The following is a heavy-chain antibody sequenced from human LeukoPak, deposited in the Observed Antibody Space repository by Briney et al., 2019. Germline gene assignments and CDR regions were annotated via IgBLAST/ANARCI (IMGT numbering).Heavy chain of an antibody. Sequence: SETLSLSCAAYGGSFSGYSWSWIRQPPGKGLEWIGAINNSGTTNYNPSLKSRVTISIDTSKNQFSLMLSSVTAADTAVYYCARDRQYDSSGPAVLWYYYMDVWGKGTTVTVSS. J-gene: IGHJ6*03. CDR2: INNSGTT. CDR3: ARDRQYDSSGPAVLWYYYMDV. CDR1: GGSFSGYS. D-gene: IGHD3-22*01. V-gene: IGHV4-34*01.